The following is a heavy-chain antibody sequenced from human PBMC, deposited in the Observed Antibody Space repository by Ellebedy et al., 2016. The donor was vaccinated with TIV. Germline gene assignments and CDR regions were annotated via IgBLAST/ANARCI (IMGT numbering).Heavy chain of an antibody. Sequence: ASVKVSCKASGYTFTSYAMHWVRQAPGQRLEWMGWINAGNGNTKYSQKFQGRVTITRDTSASTAYMELSSLRSEDTAVYYCARQEAPYYYYYGMDVWGQGTTVTVSS. CDR3: ARQEAPYYYYYGMDV. CDR1: GYTFTSYA. CDR2: INAGNGNT. V-gene: IGHV1-3*01. J-gene: IGHJ6*02.